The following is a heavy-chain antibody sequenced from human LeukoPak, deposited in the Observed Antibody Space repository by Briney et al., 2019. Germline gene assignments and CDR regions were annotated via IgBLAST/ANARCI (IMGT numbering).Heavy chain of an antibody. V-gene: IGHV1-46*01. Sequence: ASVKVSCKTSGYTFTSYYMPWVRQAPGQGLEWVGIINPNGGSTSYAQKFQGRVTMTRDTSTSTVYMELSSLRSEDTAVYYCARDPFTQCCSGWTPYFDYWGQGTLVTVSS. D-gene: IGHD6-19*01. CDR3: ARDPFTQCCSGWTPYFDY. CDR2: INPNGGST. CDR1: GYTFTSYY. J-gene: IGHJ4*02.